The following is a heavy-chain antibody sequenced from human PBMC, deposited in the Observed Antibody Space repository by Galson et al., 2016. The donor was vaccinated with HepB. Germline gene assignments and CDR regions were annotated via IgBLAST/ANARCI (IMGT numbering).Heavy chain of an antibody. CDR2: IHDSGST. CDR1: SDPVTSGTYY. CDR3: ARDEGLYNGMDV. J-gene: IGHJ6*02. Sequence: SETLSLTCTVSSDPVTSGTYYWSWVRQSPGKGLDWIGYIHDSGSTNYNPSIKSRVTISRDTSKNQFFLELTSVTAAGTAVYYCARDEGLYNGMDVWGQGTTVTVAS. V-gene: IGHV4-61*01. D-gene: IGHD2-2*02.